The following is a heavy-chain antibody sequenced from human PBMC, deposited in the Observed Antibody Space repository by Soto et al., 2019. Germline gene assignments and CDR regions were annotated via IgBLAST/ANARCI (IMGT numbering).Heavy chain of an antibody. CDR1: GFSLSTSGVG. CDR3: AREDTAMVRGPFGP. V-gene: IGHV2-5*02. D-gene: IGHD5-18*01. Sequence: QITLKESGPTLVKPTQTLTLTCTFSGFSLSTSGVGVGWIRQPPGKALEWLALIYWDDDKRYSPSLKSRLTPXTXTXXNQVVLTMTNMDPVDTATYYCAREDTAMVRGPFGPWGQGTLVTVSS. CDR2: IYWDDDK. J-gene: IGHJ5*02.